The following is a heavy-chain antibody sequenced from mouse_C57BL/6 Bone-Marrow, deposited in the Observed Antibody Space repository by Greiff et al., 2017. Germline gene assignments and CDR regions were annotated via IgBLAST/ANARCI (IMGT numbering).Heavy chain of an antibody. CDR3: ARDYYGCFDY. CDR2: IDPSVSYT. J-gene: IGHJ2*01. Sequence: QVQLQQPGAELVMPGASVKLSCKASGYTFTSYWMPWVKQRPGQGLEWIGEIDPSVSYTNYNQKFKGKSTLTVDKSSSTAYMQLSSLTSEDAAVYYCARDYYGCFDYWGQGTTLTVSS. V-gene: IGHV1-69*01. CDR1: GYTFTSYW. D-gene: IGHD1-1*01.